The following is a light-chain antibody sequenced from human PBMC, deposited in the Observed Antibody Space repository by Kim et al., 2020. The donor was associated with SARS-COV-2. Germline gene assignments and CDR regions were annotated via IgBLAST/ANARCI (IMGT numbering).Light chain of an antibody. CDR1: QSVSSN. CDR3: QQYNNWPGT. Sequence: SLAPGERATLSCRASQSVSSNLAWYQQKPGQAPRLLIYGASTRATGIPARFSGSGSGTEFTLTISSLQSEDFAVYYCQQYNNWPGTFGQGTKLEI. CDR2: GAS. V-gene: IGKV3-15*01. J-gene: IGKJ2*01.